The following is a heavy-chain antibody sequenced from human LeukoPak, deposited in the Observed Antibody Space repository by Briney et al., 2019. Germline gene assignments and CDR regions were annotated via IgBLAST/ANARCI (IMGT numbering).Heavy chain of an antibody. CDR2: IRGSGSNT. D-gene: IGHD5-12*01. J-gene: IGHJ3*02. CDR1: GFIFSSYG. CDR3: AKGLRELWGDAFDM. V-gene: IGHV3-23*01. Sequence: GGSLRLSCEASGFIFSSYGMGWVRQAPGKGLEWVSGIRGSGSNTDYVGSVKGRFTISRDNSKNTLYLQMNSLRAEDTAVYYCAKGLRELWGDAFDMWGQGTMVTVSS.